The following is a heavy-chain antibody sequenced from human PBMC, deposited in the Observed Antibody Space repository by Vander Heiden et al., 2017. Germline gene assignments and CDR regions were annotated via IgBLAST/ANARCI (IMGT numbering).Heavy chain of an antibody. V-gene: IGHV3-23*01. CDR2: ISGSGGST. J-gene: IGHJ5*02. D-gene: IGHD2-15*01. CDR1: GFTFGSDA. CDR3: AKGSAVTPYNWFDP. Sequence: EVQLLASGGGLVQPGGSLRLSCAAAGFTFGSDARSWVRRGPGKGLEWGSAISGSGGSTYYADSVKGRFTISRDNSKNTLYLQMNSLRAEDTAVYYCAKGSAVTPYNWFDPWGQGTLVTVSS.